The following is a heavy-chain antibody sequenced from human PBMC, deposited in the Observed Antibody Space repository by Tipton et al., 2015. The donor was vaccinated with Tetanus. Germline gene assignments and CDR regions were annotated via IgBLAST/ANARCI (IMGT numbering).Heavy chain of an antibody. D-gene: IGHD3-10*01. CDR3: ARDPFGDETIFDY. V-gene: IGHV4-39*02. CDR2: VYYSGST. CDR1: GGSISSPNYY. Sequence: LRLSCTVSGGSISSPNYYWGWIRQPPGKGMEWIGSVYYSGSTYYNPSLKSRVTLSVDTSKNQFSMQLNSVTPDDTAVYYCARDPFGDETIFDYWGQGTLVTVSS. J-gene: IGHJ4*02.